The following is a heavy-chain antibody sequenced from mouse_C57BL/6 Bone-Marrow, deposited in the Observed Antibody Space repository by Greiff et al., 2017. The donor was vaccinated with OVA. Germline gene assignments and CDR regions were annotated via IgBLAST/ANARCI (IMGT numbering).Heavy chain of an antibody. J-gene: IGHJ1*03. D-gene: IGHD1-1*01. CDR3: ASPITTVDGWYFDV. CDR1: GFSLTSYG. CDR2: IWSGGST. Sequence: VQLQQSGPGLVQPSQSLSITCTVSGFSLTSYGVHWVRQSPGKGLEWLGVIWSGGSTDYNAAFISRLSISKDNSKSQVFFKMNSLQADDTAIYYCASPITTVDGWYFDVWGTGTTVTVSS. V-gene: IGHV2-2*01.